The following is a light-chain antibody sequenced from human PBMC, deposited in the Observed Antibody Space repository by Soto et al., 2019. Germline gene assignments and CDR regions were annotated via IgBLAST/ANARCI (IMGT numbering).Light chain of an antibody. J-gene: IGKJ4*02. CDR2: AAS. CDR1: QGVXSN. V-gene: IGKV3-15*01. Sequence: DIVMTQSPATLSVSPGERATLSCRASQGVXSNLAWYQQKPGQAPRFLXDAASTMATGSPARLSGSGSGTEFTLTISSLQSEDFAVYYCQQYNSGTRTFGGGTKVDIK. CDR3: QQYNSGTRT.